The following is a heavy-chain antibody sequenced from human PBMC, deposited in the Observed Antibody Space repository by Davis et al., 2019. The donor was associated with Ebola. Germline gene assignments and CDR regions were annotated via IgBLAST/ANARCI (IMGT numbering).Heavy chain of an antibody. J-gene: IGHJ4*02. Sequence: GGSLRLSCAASGFTFSGSAMHWVRQASGKGLEWVGRIRSKANSYATAYAASVKGRFTISRDDSKNTAYLQMNSLKTEDTAVYYCTIAARQGVDYWGQGTLVTVSS. CDR3: TIAARQGVDY. V-gene: IGHV3-73*01. D-gene: IGHD6-6*01. CDR1: GFTFSGSA. CDR2: IRSKANSYAT.